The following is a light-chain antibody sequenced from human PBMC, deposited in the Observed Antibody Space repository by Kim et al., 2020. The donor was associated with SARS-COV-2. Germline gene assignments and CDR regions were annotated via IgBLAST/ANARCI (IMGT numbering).Light chain of an antibody. CDR1: SLRSYY. CDR3: NSRDSSGNHWV. CDR2: GKN. J-gene: IGLJ3*02. Sequence: ALGETVRITCQGDSLRSYYASWYQQKPGQAPVLGIYGKNNRPSGIPDRFSGSSSGNTASLTITGAQAEDEADYYCNSRDSSGNHWVFGGGTQLTVL. V-gene: IGLV3-19*01.